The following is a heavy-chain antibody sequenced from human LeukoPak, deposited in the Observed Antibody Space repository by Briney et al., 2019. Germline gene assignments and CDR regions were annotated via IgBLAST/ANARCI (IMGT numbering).Heavy chain of an antibody. Sequence: GASVKVSCKASGGTFSSYAISWVRQAPGQGLEWMGGIIPIFGTANYAQKFQGRVTITADESTSTAYMELSSLRSEDTAVYYCARVEMATRIYYFDYRGQGTLVTVSS. CDR3: ARVEMATRIYYFDY. D-gene: IGHD5-24*01. J-gene: IGHJ4*02. V-gene: IGHV1-69*13. CDR2: IIPIFGTA. CDR1: GGTFSSYA.